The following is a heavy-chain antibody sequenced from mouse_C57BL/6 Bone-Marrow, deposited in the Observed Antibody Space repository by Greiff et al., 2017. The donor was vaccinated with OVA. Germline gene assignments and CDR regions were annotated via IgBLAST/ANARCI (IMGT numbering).Heavy chain of an antibody. J-gene: IGHJ1*03. CDR2: IDPENGDT. V-gene: IGHV14-4*01. Sequence: EVQLKESGAELVRPGASVKLSCTASGFNIKDDYMHWVKQRPEQGLEWIGWIDPENGDTEYASKFQGKATITADTSSNTAYLQLSSLTSEDTAVYYCTGDYGYWYFDVWGTGTTVTVSS. D-gene: IGHD1-1*02. CDR1: GFNIKDDY. CDR3: TGDYGYWYFDV.